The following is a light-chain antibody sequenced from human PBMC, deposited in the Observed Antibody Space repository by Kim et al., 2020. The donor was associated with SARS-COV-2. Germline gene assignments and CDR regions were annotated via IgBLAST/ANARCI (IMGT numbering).Light chain of an antibody. CDR3: QQYNNWPRS. Sequence: SVSPGHRATRSGRASQNVSSNRAWYQQNPGKAPRLLICGASTRATGTPTRFRGSGSGTEFTLTISSLQSEDFAVYYCQQYNNWPRSFGQGTKREIK. CDR1: QNVSSN. CDR2: GAS. J-gene: IGKJ2*03. V-gene: IGKV3-15*01.